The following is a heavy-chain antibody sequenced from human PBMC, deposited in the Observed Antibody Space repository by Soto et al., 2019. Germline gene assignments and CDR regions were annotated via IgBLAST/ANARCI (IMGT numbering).Heavy chain of an antibody. Sequence: GGSLRLSCAASGFTFSSYAMSWVRQAPGKGLEWVSAISGSGGSTYYADSVKGRFTISRDNSKNTLYLQMNSLRAEDTAVYYCAKDQGRYDSSGYCDYWGQGTLVTVPQ. J-gene: IGHJ4*02. CDR1: GFTFSSYA. D-gene: IGHD3-22*01. V-gene: IGHV3-23*01. CDR3: AKDQGRYDSSGYCDY. CDR2: ISGSGGST.